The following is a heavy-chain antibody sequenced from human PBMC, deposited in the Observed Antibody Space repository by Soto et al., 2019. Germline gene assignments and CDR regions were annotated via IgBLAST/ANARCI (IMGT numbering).Heavy chain of an antibody. J-gene: IGHJ6*02. V-gene: IGHV1-3*01. D-gene: IGHD3-22*01. CDR2: INPGNGNT. Sequence: GASVKVSCKASGYTFTSYGINWVRQAPGRGLEWMGWINPGNGNTKYSQQFQGRVIIDRDTSASTAYMELSSLRSEDTAVYYCAKSSSGYYYEWVYYYYGMDVWGQGTTVTVSS. CDR3: AKSSSGYYYEWVYYYYGMDV. CDR1: GYTFTSYG.